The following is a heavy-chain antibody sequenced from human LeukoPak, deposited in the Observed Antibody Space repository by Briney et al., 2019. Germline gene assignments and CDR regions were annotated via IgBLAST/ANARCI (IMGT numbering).Heavy chain of an antibody. CDR3: AKDKYDDGGTLED. J-gene: IGHJ4*02. CDR1: GFTFSSYA. D-gene: IGHD4-23*01. CDR2: ISCRGGRT. Sequence: AGSLTLSCAASGFTFSSYAMRWVRHAPGKGLEWVSAISCRGGRTYYEHSVKGRVTISRDNSKNTLYLQMNSLTAEDTAVYYCAKDKYDDGGTLEDCGQGTLVTVSS. V-gene: IGHV3-23*01.